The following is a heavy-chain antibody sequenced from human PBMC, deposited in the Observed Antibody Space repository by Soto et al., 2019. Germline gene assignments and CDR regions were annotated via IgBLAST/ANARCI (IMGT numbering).Heavy chain of an antibody. CDR1: GFTFSSYS. J-gene: IGHJ3*02. D-gene: IGHD2-15*01. CDR2: INSSSSYI. CDR3: ARGVIVVVVAVTDAFDI. V-gene: IGHV3-21*01. Sequence: EVQLVESGGGLVKPGGSLRLSCAASGFTFSSYSMNWVRQAPGKGLEWVSSINSSSSYIYYADSVKGRFTISRDNAKNSRYQQMNILRAEDTAVYYCARGVIVVVVAVTDAFDIWGQGTMVTVSS.